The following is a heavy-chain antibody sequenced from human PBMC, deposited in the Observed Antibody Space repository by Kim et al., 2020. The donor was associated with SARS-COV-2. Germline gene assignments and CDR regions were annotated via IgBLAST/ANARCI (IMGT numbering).Heavy chain of an antibody. D-gene: IGHD5-18*01. CDR2: INHSGST. CDR1: GGSFSGYY. CDR3: ARGPSRGYVNRRALVFDY. J-gene: IGHJ4*02. V-gene: IGHV4-34*01. Sequence: SETLSLTCAVYGGSFSGYYWSWIRQPPGKGLEWIGEINHSGSTNYNPSLKSRVTISVDTSKNQFSLKLSSVTAAHTAVYYCARGPSRGYVNRRALVFDYWGQGTLVTVSS.